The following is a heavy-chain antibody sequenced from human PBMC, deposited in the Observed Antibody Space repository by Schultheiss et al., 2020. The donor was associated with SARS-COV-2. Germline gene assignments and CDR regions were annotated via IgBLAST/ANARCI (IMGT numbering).Heavy chain of an antibody. CDR3: TTYVLRYFDWLYGFDY. J-gene: IGHJ4*02. V-gene: IGHV3-33*01. CDR1: GFTFSSYG. D-gene: IGHD3-9*01. Sequence: GGSLRLSCAASGFTFSSYGMHWVRQAPGKGLEWVAVIWYDGSNKYYADSVKGRFTISRDNAKNSLYLQMNSLKTEDTAVYYCTTYVLRYFDWLYGFDYWGQGTLVTVSS. CDR2: IWYDGSNK.